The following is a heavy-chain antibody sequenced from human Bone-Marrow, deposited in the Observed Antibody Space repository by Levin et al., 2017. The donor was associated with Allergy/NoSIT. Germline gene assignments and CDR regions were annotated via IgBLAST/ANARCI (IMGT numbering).Heavy chain of an antibody. CDR3: ARSINPLRNCSDGGCYAVDY. V-gene: IGHV5-51*01. CDR1: GSSFTDYW. Sequence: NPGGSLRLSCKGSGSSFTDYWIAWVRQMPGKGLEWIGIIYPVDSDTRYSPSFQGQVTLSDDKSISTAYLHWSSLKASDTAMYFCARSINPLRNCSDGGCYAVDYWGQGTLVTVSS. CDR2: IYPVDSDT. D-gene: IGHD2-15*01. J-gene: IGHJ4*02.